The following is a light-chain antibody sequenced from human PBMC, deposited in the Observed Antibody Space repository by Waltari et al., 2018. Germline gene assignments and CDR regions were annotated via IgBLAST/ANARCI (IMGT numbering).Light chain of an antibody. V-gene: IGLV8-61*01. J-gene: IGLJ3*02. Sequence: QTVVTQEPSWSVSPGGTVTLTCVLTSGSLSTTSYATWYQQTPVQPPRTLVYKGSSRSSGVPDRFSGSILGNKAALTITGAQADDESNYYCSIYMGSGIWVFGGGTKLTVL. CDR1: SGSLSTTSY. CDR3: SIYMGSGIWV. CDR2: KGS.